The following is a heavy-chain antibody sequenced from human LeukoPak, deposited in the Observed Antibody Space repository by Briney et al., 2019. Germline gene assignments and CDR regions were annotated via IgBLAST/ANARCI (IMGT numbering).Heavy chain of an antibody. CDR2: IYYSGST. CDR3: ARGRSSSWYWFDP. V-gene: IGHV4-59*01. CDR1: GGSISSYY. Sequence: SETLSLTCTVSGGSISSYYWSWIRQPPGKGLEWIGYIYYSGSTNYNPSLKSRVTISVDTSKNQFSLKLSSVTAADTAVYYCARGRSSSWYWFDPWGQGTLVTVSS. D-gene: IGHD6-13*01. J-gene: IGHJ5*02.